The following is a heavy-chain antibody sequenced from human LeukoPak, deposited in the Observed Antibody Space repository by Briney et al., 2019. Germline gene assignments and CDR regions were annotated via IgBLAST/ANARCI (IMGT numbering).Heavy chain of an antibody. CDR1: GDSISSGSYY. J-gene: IGHJ4*02. CDR2: IYTTGST. V-gene: IGHV4-61*02. CDR3: ARGSLGREVSAFFKN. D-gene: IGHD5/OR15-5a*01. Sequence: SETLSLTCSVSGDSISSGSYYWSWIRQPAGKGLEGIGRIYTTGSTNYNPSLKSRVTISVDTSENQFSLRLSSVTAADTAVYYCARGSLGREVSAFFKNWGQGILVTVSS.